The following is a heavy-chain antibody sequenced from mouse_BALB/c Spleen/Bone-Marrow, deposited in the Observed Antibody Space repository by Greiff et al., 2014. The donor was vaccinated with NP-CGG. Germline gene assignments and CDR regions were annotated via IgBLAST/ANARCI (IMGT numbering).Heavy chain of an antibody. CDR2: INPYSDGT. D-gene: IGHD1-1*01. CDR3: ARGITTVVPYAMDY. J-gene: IGHJ4*01. V-gene: IGHV1-14*01. Sequence: EVKLQESGPELVKPGASVKMSCKASGYTFTSYVMHWVKQKPGQGLEWIGYINPYSDGTKYNEKFKGKATLTSDKSSSTAYMELSSLTSEDSAVYYCARGITTVVPYAMDYWGQGTSVTVSS. CDR1: GYTFTSYV.